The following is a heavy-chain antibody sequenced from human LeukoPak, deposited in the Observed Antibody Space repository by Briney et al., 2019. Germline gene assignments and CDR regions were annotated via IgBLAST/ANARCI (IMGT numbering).Heavy chain of an antibody. D-gene: IGHD3-3*01. Sequence: EASVKVSCKASGYTFTGYYTHWVRQAPGQGLEWMGWINPNSGGTNYAQKFQGRVTMTRDTSISTAYMELSRLRSDDTAVYYCATYRARAAVEWFFDHWAQGTLVTVSS. V-gene: IGHV1-2*02. CDR2: INPNSGGT. J-gene: IGHJ4*02. CDR1: GYTFTGYY. CDR3: ATYRARAAVEWFFDH.